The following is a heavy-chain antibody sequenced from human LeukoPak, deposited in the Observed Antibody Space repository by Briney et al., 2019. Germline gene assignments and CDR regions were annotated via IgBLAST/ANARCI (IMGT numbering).Heavy chain of an antibody. Sequence: PSETLSLTCAVYGGSFSGYYWSWIRQPPGKGLEWIGEINHSGSANYNPSLKSRVTISVDTSKNQFSLKLSSVTAADTAVYYCARPPGFLEWFPSQHWGQGTLVTVSS. D-gene: IGHD3-3*01. CDR1: GGSFSGYY. CDR2: INHSGSA. V-gene: IGHV4-34*01. J-gene: IGHJ1*01. CDR3: ARPPGFLEWFPSQH.